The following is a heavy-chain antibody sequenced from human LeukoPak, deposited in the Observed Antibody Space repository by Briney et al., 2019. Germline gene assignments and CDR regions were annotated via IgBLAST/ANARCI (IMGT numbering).Heavy chain of an antibody. D-gene: IGHD2-15*01. CDR2: IYTSGST. J-gene: IGHJ4*02. V-gene: IGHV4-4*07. CDR3: ARDGCSGGSCVPFDY. Sequence: KTSETLSLTCTVSGGSISSYYWSWIRQPAGKGLEWIGRIYTSGSTNYNPSLKSRVTMSVDTSKNQFSLKLSSVTAADTAVYDCARDGCSGGSCVPFDYWGQGTLVTVSS. CDR1: GGSISSYY.